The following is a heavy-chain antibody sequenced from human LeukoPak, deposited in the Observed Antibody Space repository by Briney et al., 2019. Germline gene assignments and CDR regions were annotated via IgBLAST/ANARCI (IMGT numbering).Heavy chain of an antibody. CDR3: ARAGPLPFLNAFDI. CDR2: ISAYNGDT. J-gene: IGHJ3*02. Sequence: ASVKVSCKASGYTFTNYGFSWVRQAPGQGLEWMGWISAYNGDTNYAQSLQGRVTMTRDTSTSTVYLELSSLRSEDTAVYYCARAGPLPFLNAFDIWGQGTMVTVSS. D-gene: IGHD3-10*01. CDR1: GYTFTNYG. V-gene: IGHV1-18*01.